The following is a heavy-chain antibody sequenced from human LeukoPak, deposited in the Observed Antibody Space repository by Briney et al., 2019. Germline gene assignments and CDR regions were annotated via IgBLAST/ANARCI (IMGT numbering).Heavy chain of an antibody. CDR3: ARDGVGYYGSGELSYMDV. V-gene: IGHV3-7*01. D-gene: IGHD3-10*01. Sequence: GGSLRLSCAASGFTFSSYWMSWVRQAPGKGLEWVANIKQDGSEKYYVDSVKGRFTISRDNAKNSLYLQMNSLRAEDTAVYYCARDGVGYYGSGELSYMDVWAKGATVTISS. CDR2: IKQDGSEK. J-gene: IGHJ6*03. CDR1: GFTFSSYW.